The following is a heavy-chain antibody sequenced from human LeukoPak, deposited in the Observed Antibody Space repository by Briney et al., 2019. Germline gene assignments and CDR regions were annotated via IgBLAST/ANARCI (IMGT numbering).Heavy chain of an antibody. CDR2: VYPGDSDT. CDR3: ARHARDYGGNENWFDP. J-gene: IGHJ5*02. V-gene: IGHV5-51*01. D-gene: IGHD4-23*01. CDR1: GYSFNTYW. Sequence: GESLKISCKGSGYSFNTYWIAWVRQMPGKGLEVMGIVYPGDSDTRYSPSFQGHVTISADKSISTAYLQWSSLKASDTAMYYCARHARDYGGNENWFDPWGQGTLVTVSS.